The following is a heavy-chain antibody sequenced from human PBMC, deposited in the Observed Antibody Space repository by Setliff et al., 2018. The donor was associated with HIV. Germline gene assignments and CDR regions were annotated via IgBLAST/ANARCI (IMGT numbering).Heavy chain of an antibody. Sequence: SGTLSLTCTVSGASISSHNYYWGWIRQSPGKGLEWIASIRSSGDTYYNPSLQSRVIISVDTSNNQISLKLTSVTAADTATYYCASRGIVEVTISMPDEYFVHWGHGTLVTVSS. V-gene: IGHV4-39*01. D-gene: IGHD2-15*01. CDR1: GASISSHNYY. CDR3: ASRGIVEVTISMPDEYFVH. J-gene: IGHJ1*01. CDR2: IRSSGDT.